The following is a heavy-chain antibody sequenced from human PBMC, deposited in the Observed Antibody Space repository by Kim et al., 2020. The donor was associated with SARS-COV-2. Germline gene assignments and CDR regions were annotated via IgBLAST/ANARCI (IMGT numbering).Heavy chain of an antibody. J-gene: IGHJ4*02. V-gene: IGHV3-21*06. CDR3: VRGHSSGYYYDY. CDR2: MDFSGTYI. Sequence: GGSLRLSCAASGFGFNTYGMNWVRQAPGKGPEWVSSMDFSGTYIFYAGSVKGRFTTSRDNVRNFMYLQMNSVTAEDTAVYYCVRGHSSGYYYDYLGQGTL. D-gene: IGHD3-22*01. CDR1: GFGFNTYG.